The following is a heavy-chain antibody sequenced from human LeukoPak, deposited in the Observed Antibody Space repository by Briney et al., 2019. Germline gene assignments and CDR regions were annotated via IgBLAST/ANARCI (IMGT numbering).Heavy chain of an antibody. J-gene: IGHJ6*02. CDR2: VNQDGSDQ. Sequence: GGSLRLSCAASGFAFSSYWMGWVRQAPGKGLEWVANVNQDGSDQYYVDSVKGRFTISRDNAKISLFLQMNSLRAEDTAVYYCARLGYCSGGSCYENQHYYYGMDVWGQGTTVTVSS. V-gene: IGHV3-7*01. CDR3: ARLGYCSGGSCYENQHYYYGMDV. CDR1: GFAFSSYW. D-gene: IGHD2-15*01.